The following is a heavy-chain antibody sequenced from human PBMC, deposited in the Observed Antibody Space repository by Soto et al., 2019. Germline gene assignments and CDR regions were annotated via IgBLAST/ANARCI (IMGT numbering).Heavy chain of an antibody. Sequence: QVQLVESGGGLVKPGGSLRLSCAASGFSFSDYYMTWIRQAPGKGLEWVSYISYSGNDIYYADSVKGRFTISRDNAKNSLYLQMNSLRAEDTAVFYCARGILGAAAMFGLFDFWGQGTLVTVSS. CDR3: ARGILGAAAMFGLFDF. CDR2: ISYSGNDI. CDR1: GFSFSDYY. D-gene: IGHD2-2*01. V-gene: IGHV3-11*01. J-gene: IGHJ4*02.